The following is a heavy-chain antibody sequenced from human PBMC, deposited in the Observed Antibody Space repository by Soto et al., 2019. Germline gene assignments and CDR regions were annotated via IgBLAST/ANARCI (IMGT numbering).Heavy chain of an antibody. D-gene: IGHD6-13*01. V-gene: IGHV3-23*01. CDR2: ITSTGGRA. Sequence: PGGSLILSCAASGLTFSNYAMGWVRQAPGKGLEWVSAITSTGGRAQYADSVEGRFTISRDNSQNTLYMQMNSLRADDTAVYYCAKERRGPEAGTWYFERWGRGNLVTVYS. CDR3: AKERRGPEAGTWYFER. CDR1: GLTFSNYA. J-gene: IGHJ2*01.